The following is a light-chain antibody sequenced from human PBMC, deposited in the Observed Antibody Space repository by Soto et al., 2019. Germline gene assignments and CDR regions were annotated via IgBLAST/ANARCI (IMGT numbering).Light chain of an antibody. J-gene: IGKJ1*01. CDR1: QSVSSN. V-gene: IGKV3-15*01. CDR2: GAS. CDR3: QQYNNWART. Sequence: EIVMTQSPATLSVSAGERDTLSCRASQSVSSNLAWYQQKPGQAPRLLIYGASTRATGIPARFSGSGSGTEFTLTISSLQSEDFAVYYCQQYNNWARTFGQGTKVEIK.